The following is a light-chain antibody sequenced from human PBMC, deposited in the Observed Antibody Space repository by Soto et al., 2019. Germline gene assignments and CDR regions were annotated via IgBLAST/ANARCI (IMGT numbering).Light chain of an antibody. CDR3: SSFTSSVTYV. CDR1: SSDVGGHNS. J-gene: IGLJ1*01. CDR2: DVS. V-gene: IGLV2-14*01. Sequence: QSALTQPASVSGSPGQSITISCTGTSSDVGGHNSVSWYRQDPGKAPKLMIYDVSSRPSGVSDRFSGSKSGNTASLTISGLQIEDEADYYCSSFTSSVTYVFGTGTKSPS.